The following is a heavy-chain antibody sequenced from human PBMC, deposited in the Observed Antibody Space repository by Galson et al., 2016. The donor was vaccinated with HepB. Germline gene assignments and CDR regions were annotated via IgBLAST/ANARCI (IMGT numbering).Heavy chain of an antibody. Sequence: SETLSLTCTVSGGSIIRTTFYWGWVRQPPGKGLEWIGNIFYSGTTNSNPSLNGRVTISVATSQSQFSLKLSSVTAADTAIYYCAREVYSGALDYWGQGTPVTASS. CDR2: IFYSGTT. V-gene: IGHV4-39*07. CDR1: GGSIIRTTFY. J-gene: IGHJ4*02. CDR3: AREVYSGALDY. D-gene: IGHD6-13*01.